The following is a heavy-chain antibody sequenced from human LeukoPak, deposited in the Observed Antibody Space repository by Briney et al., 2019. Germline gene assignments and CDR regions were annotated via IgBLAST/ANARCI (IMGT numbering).Heavy chain of an antibody. CDR2: INPSGGST. CDR1: GYTFTGYY. CDR3: AREGQVATSPGGFDY. J-gene: IGHJ4*02. Sequence: ASVKVSCEASGYTFTGYYMHWVRQAPGQGLEWMGIINPSGGSTSYAQKFQGRVTMTRDTSTSTVYMELSSLRSEDTAVYYCAREGQVATSPGGFDYWGQGTLVTVSS. V-gene: IGHV1-46*01. D-gene: IGHD2-15*01.